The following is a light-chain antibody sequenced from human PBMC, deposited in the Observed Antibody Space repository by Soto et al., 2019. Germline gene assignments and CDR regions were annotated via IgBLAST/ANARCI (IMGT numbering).Light chain of an antibody. J-gene: IGKJ4*01. V-gene: IGKV1-5*03. CDR1: QSISNS. Sequence: DIQMTQTPSTRSASVGDRVTMTCRASQSISNSLAWYQQKPGKAPKLLIYRASALQSGVPSRFSGSGSGTEFTLTIDSLQPDDFATFYSQQYSTYPLTFGGGTKVDIK. CDR2: RAS. CDR3: QQYSTYPLT.